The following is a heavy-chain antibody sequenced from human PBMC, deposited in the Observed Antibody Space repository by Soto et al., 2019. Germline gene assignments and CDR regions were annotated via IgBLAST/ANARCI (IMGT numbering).Heavy chain of an antibody. CDR2: IYNGGST. D-gene: IGHD4-4*01. J-gene: IGHJ6*02. CDR3: ARASDPDNDYSNLNYYYYGMDV. V-gene: IGHV3-53*01. CDR1: GFTVSSNY. Sequence: GGSLRLSCAASGFTVSSNYMSWVRQAPGKGLEWVSVIYNGGSTYYADSVKGRFTISRDNSKNTLYLQMNSLRAEDTAVYYCARASDPDNDYSNLNYYYYGMDVWGQGTTVTVSS.